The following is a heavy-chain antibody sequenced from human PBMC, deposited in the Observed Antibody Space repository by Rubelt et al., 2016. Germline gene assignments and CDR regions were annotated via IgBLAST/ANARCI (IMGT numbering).Heavy chain of an antibody. CDR1: SSYY. D-gene: IGHD3-22*01. V-gene: IGHV4-39*01. Sequence: SSYYLTWIRQPPGKGLEWIGSIYYSGSTYYNPSLKSRVTISVDTSKNQFSLKLSSVTAADTAVDYCARTYYYDSSGPVDYWGQGTLVTVSS. J-gene: IGHJ4*02. CDR3: ARTYYYDSSGPVDY. CDR2: IYYSGST.